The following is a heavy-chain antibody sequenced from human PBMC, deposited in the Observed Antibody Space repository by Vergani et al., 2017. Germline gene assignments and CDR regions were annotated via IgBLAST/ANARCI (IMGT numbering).Heavy chain of an antibody. V-gene: IGHV3-20*01. J-gene: IGHJ4*02. D-gene: IGHD6-19*01. CDR1: GFTFSSYA. CDR3: ARDYGAGTPTNFDY. Sequence: VQLVESGGGVVQPGRSLRLSCAASGFTFSSYAMSWVRQAPGKGLEWVSGINWNGGSTGYADSVKGRFTISRDNAKNSLYLQMNSLRAEDTALYHCARDYGAGTPTNFDYWGQGTLVTVSS. CDR2: INWNGGST.